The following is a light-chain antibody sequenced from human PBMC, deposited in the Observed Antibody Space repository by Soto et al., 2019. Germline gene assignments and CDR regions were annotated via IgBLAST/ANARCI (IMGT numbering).Light chain of an antibody. V-gene: IGKV3-15*01. CDR2: GAS. CDR3: QQYNYWPRT. Sequence: DIVMTQSPATLSVSPGERATLSCRASQSVSSNLAWYQQKRGQAPRLLMYGASTRATGIPVRFSGSGSATEFTLIISSLQSEDFAVYYCQQYNYWPRTFGQGTKVEIK. CDR1: QSVSSN. J-gene: IGKJ1*01.